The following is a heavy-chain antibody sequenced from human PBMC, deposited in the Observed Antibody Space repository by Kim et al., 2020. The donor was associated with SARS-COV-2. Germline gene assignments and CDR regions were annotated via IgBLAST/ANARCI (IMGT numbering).Heavy chain of an antibody. V-gene: IGHV3-30*02. D-gene: IGHD2-15*01. J-gene: IGHJ4*02. Sequence: VVGRFTISGDNSKNTLYLQMNNLRAEDTALYYCVKEAAFTTVVVDYYFDFWGQGTLVTVSS. CDR3: VKEAAFTTVVVDYYFDF.